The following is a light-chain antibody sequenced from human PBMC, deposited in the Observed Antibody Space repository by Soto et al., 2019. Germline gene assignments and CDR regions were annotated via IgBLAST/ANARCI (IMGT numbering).Light chain of an antibody. Sequence: EIVMTQSPATLSVSPGERVTLSCRASQSVSSDLAGYQHKPGQAPRLLSYGASTRATGTPARFSGSGSGTEFSLSISSLQSEDFAVYYCLQYNDWPPKQYTFGQGTKLEIK. J-gene: IGKJ2*01. V-gene: IGKV3-15*01. CDR3: LQYNDWPPKQYT. CDR2: GAS. CDR1: QSVSSD.